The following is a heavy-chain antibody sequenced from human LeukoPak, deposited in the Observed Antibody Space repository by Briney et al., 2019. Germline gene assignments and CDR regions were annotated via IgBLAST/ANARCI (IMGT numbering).Heavy chain of an antibody. CDR3: ARDRVQFDY. Sequence: GGSLRLSCAASGFTFSRSDMTWVRQAPGKGLEWVSYISTSSNTIKYADSVKGRSTISRDDARNSLYLQMNSLRAEDTAVYYCARDRVQFDYWGQGTLVTVSS. J-gene: IGHJ4*02. CDR2: ISTSSNTI. CDR1: GFTFSRSD. D-gene: IGHD1-1*01. V-gene: IGHV3-48*04.